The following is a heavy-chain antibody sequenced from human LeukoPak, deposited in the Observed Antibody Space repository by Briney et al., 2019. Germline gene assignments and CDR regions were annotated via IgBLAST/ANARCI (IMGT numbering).Heavy chain of an antibody. D-gene: IGHD2-2*01. CDR2: ISYDGSNK. J-gene: IGHJ6*02. CDR1: GFTFSSYG. V-gene: IGHV3-30*18. Sequence: GGSLRLSCAASGFTFSSYGMHWVRQAPGKGLEWVAVISYDGSNKYYADSVKGRFTISRGNSKNTLYLQMNSLRAEDTAVYYCAKTLRYCSSTSCHYYYYYYGMDVWGQGTTVTVSS. CDR3: AKTLRYCSSTSCHYYYYYYGMDV.